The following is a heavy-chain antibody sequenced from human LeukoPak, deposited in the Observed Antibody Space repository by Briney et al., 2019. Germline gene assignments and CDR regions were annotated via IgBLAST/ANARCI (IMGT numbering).Heavy chain of an antibody. CDR2: MNPNSGNT. Sequence: AAVKVSCKASGGTFSSYGVSWVRQAPGQGLEWMGWMNPNSGNTGYAQKFQGRVTMTRNTSISTAYMELSSLRSEDTAVYYCARGLKGNYFDYWDQGTLVTVSS. V-gene: IGHV1-8*02. D-gene: IGHD2-8*01. CDR3: ARGLKGNYFDY. CDR1: GGTFSSYG. J-gene: IGHJ4*02.